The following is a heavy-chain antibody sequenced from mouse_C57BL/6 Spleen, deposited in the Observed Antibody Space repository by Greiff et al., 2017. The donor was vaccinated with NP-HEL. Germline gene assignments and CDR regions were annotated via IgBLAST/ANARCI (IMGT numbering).Heavy chain of an antibody. V-gene: IGHV5-4*03. CDR2: ISDGGSYT. D-gene: IGHD2-3*01. J-gene: IGHJ2*01. CDR3: ARYRGWLLPLDY. Sequence: EVKLVESGGGLVKPGGSLKLSCAASGFTFSSYAMSWVRQTPEKRLEWVATISDGGSYTYYPDNVKGRFTISRDNAKNNLYLQMSHLKSEDTAMYYCARYRGWLLPLDYWGQGTTLTVSS. CDR1: GFTFSSYA.